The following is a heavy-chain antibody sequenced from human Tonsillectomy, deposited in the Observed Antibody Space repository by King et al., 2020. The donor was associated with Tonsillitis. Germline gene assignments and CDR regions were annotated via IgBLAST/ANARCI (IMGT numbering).Heavy chain of an antibody. CDR2: TSYDGSNK. CDR3: AKGLYTGYYYYYGMDV. J-gene: IGHJ6*02. V-gene: IGHV3-30*18. D-gene: IGHD3-16*01. Sequence: VQLVESGGGVVQPGRSLRLSCAASGFTFSIYGMHWVRQAPGKGLEWVAVTSYDGSNKYYADSVKGRFTISRDNSKNTLYLQMNSLRAEDTAVYYCAKGLYTGYYYYYGMDVWGQGTTVTVSS. CDR1: GFTFSIYG.